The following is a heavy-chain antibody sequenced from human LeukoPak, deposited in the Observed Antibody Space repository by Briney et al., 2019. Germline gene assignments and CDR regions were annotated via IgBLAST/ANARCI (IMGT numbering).Heavy chain of an antibody. CDR2: IYTSGST. J-gene: IGHJ3*02. V-gene: IGHV4-4*09. D-gene: IGHD2-2*02. Sequence: SETLSLTCTVSGGSISSYYWSWIRQPPGKGLEWIGYIYTSGSTNYNPSLKRRVTISVDTSKNQFSLKLSSVTAADTAVYYCARLFCRSTSCYRNAFDIWGQGTMVTVSS. CDR1: GGSISSYY. CDR3: ARLFCRSTSCYRNAFDI.